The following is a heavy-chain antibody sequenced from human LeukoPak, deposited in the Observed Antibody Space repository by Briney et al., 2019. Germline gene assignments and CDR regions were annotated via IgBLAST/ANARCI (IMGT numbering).Heavy chain of an antibody. CDR1: GYTFTSYY. V-gene: IGHV1-46*01. CDR2: INPSGGST. Sequence: ASVKVSCKASGYTFTSYYMHWVRQAPGQGLEWMGIINPSGGSTSYAQKFQGRVTMTRDTSTSTVYMELSSLRSEDTAVYYCARDLSITIFGEPTHFDYWGQGTLVTVSS. D-gene: IGHD3-3*01. CDR3: ARDLSITIFGEPTHFDY. J-gene: IGHJ4*02.